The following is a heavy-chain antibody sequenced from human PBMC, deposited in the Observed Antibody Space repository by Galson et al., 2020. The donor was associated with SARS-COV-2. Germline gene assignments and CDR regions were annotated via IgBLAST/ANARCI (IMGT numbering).Heavy chain of an antibody. V-gene: IGHV4-4*09. CDR2: IYNIGSS. CDR1: GDSISSDY. Sequence: ETSETLSLTCTVSGDSISSDYWSWIRQPPGKGLEWIGSIYNIGSSNYNPSLKGLVTISADTSKNQFSLKLASVTAADTAVYYCAKLPGDSDYWGQGTLVTVSS. J-gene: IGHJ4*02. CDR3: AKLPGDSDY.